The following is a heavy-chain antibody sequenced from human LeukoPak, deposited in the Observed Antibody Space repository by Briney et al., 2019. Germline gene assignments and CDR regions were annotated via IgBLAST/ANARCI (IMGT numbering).Heavy chain of an antibody. CDR3: ARGTKLRSPIVVYYYYYMDV. CDR2: MNLNSGNT. D-gene: IGHD3-3*01. Sequence: ASVKVSCKASGYTFTSYDINWVRQATGQGLEWMGWMNLNSGNTGYAQKFQGRVTITRNTSISTAYMELSSLRSEDTAVYYCARGTKLRSPIVVYYYYYMDVWGKGTTVTVSS. V-gene: IGHV1-8*03. CDR1: GYTFTSYD. J-gene: IGHJ6*03.